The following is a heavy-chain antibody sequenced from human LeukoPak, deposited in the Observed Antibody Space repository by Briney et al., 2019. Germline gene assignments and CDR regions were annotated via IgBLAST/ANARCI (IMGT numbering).Heavy chain of an antibody. V-gene: IGHV4-39*01. CDR1: GGSISSSSYY. CDR3: ARHVIDSPYTRFDY. Sequence: SETLSLTCTVSGGSISSSSYYWGWIRQPPGKGLEWIGSIYYSGSTYYNPSLKSRVTISVDTSKNQFSLKLRSVTATDTAVYFCARHVIDSPYTRFDYWGQGTLVTVSS. CDR2: IYYSGST. J-gene: IGHJ4*02. D-gene: IGHD2/OR15-2a*01.